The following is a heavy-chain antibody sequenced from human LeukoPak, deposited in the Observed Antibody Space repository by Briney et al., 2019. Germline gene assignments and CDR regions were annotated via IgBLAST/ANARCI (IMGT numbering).Heavy chain of an antibody. D-gene: IGHD6-19*01. J-gene: IGHJ3*02. Sequence: PSETLSLTCTVSGGSISSYYWSWIRQPPGKGLEWIGYIYYSGSTNYNPSLKSRVTISVDTSKNQFSLKLSSVTAADTAVYYCARDLSIAVAGSPGFDIWGQGTMVTVSS. V-gene: IGHV4-59*01. CDR2: IYYSGST. CDR3: ARDLSIAVAGSPGFDI. CDR1: GGSISSYY.